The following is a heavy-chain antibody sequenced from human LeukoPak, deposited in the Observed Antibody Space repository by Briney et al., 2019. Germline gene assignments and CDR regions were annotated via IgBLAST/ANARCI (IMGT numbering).Heavy chain of an antibody. CDR3: ARRLRFGAGFDY. Sequence: GASVKVSCKASGYTFTSYGISWVRQAPGQGLEWMGWISAYNGNTNYAQKLQGRVTMTTDTSTSTAYMELRSLSSVTAADTAVYYCARRLRFGAGFDYWGQGTLVTVSS. CDR1: GYTFTSYG. D-gene: IGHD3-10*01. V-gene: IGHV1-18*01. J-gene: IGHJ4*02. CDR2: ISAYNGNT.